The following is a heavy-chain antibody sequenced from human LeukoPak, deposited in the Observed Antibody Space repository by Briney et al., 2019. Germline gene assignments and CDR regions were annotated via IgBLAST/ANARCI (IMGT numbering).Heavy chain of an antibody. CDR2: ISSSGSTI. V-gene: IGHV3-48*03. D-gene: IGHD2-2*01. CDR1: GFTFSSYE. J-gene: IGHJ6*03. Sequence: GGSLRLSCAASGFTFSSYEMNWVRQAPGKGLEWVSYISSSGSTIYYADSVKGRFTISRDNANNSLHLQMNSLRAEDTAVYYCARDLRDIVVVPAAISYYYYYMDVWGKGTTVTVSS. CDR3: ARDLRDIVVVPAAISYYYYYMDV.